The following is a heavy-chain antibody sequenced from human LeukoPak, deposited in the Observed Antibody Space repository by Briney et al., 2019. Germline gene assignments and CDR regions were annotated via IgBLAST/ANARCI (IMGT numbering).Heavy chain of an antibody. D-gene: IGHD3-22*01. Sequence: ASVKVSCKASGYTFTSYAMNWVRQAPGQGLEWMGWMNTNTGNPTYAQGFTGRFVFSLDTSVSTAYLQISSLKAEDTAVYYCAREGVGGYDSSIDDVSVFDYWGQGTLVTVSS. CDR2: MNTNTGNP. J-gene: IGHJ4*02. CDR3: AREGVGGYDSSIDDVSVFDY. CDR1: GYTFTSYA. V-gene: IGHV7-4-1*02.